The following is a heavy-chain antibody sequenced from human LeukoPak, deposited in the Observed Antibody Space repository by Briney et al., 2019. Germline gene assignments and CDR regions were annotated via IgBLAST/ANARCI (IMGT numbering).Heavy chain of an antibody. Sequence: PSETLSLTCAVYGGSFSGYYWSWIRQPPGKGLEWIGEINHSGSTNYNPSLKSRVTISVDTSKNQFSLKLSSVTAADTAVYYCARVDDFRNTDIVVVPESNGMDVWGQGATVTVSS. J-gene: IGHJ6*02. D-gene: IGHD2-2*01. CDR1: GGSFSGYY. CDR3: ARVDDFRNTDIVVVPESNGMDV. V-gene: IGHV4-34*01. CDR2: INHSGST.